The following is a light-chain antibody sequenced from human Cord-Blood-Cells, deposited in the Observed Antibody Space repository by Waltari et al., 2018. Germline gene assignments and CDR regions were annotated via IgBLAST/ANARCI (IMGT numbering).Light chain of an antibody. Sequence: QSALTQPASVSGSPGQSITIPCTGTSSDVGGYNYVPWYQQHPGKAPKLMIYDVSKRPSGVSNRFSGSKSGNTASLTISGLQAEDEADYYCSSYTSSSTVVFGTGTKVTVL. CDR1: SSDVGGYNY. V-gene: IGLV2-14*01. J-gene: IGLJ1*01. CDR2: DVS. CDR3: SSYTSSSTVV.